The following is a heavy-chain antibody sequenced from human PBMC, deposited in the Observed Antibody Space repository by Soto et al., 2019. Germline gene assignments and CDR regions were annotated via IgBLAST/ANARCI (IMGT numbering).Heavy chain of an antibody. Sequence: ASVTVSCKASGGTFSSYTISWVRQAPGQGLEWMGRIIPILGIANYAQKFQGRVTITADKSTSTAYMELSSLRAEDTAVYYCARDYLVGSGSYGMDVWGQGTTVTVSS. D-gene: IGHD3-10*01. CDR1: GGTFSSYT. CDR3: ARDYLVGSGSYGMDV. V-gene: IGHV1-69*04. J-gene: IGHJ6*02. CDR2: IIPILGIA.